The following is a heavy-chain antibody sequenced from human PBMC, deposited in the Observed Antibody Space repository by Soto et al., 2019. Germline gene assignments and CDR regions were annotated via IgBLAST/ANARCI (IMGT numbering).Heavy chain of an antibody. CDR3: ARAVTMVRGVILIVPKRPNWFDP. J-gene: IGHJ5*02. CDR2: INHSGST. V-gene: IGHV4-34*01. CDR1: GGSFSGYY. Sequence: SETLSLTCAVYGGSFSGYYWSWIRQPPGKGLEWIGEINHSGSTNYNPSLKSRVTISVDTSKNQFSLKLSSVTAADTAVYYGARAVTMVRGVILIVPKRPNWFDPWGQGTLVTVSS. D-gene: IGHD3-10*01.